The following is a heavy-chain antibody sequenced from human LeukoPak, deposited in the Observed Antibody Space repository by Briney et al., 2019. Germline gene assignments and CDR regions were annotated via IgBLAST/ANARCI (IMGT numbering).Heavy chain of an antibody. V-gene: IGHV1-2*02. CDR1: GYTFTSYY. D-gene: IGHD3-10*01. J-gene: IGHJ5*02. CDR3: ARDEYYGSGSDWFDP. Sequence: GASVKVSCKASGYTFTSYYMHWVRQAPGQGLEWMGWINPNSGGTNYAQKFQGRVTMTRDTSISTAYMELSRLRSDDTAVYYCARDEYYGSGSDWFDPWGQGTLVTVSS. CDR2: INPNSGGT.